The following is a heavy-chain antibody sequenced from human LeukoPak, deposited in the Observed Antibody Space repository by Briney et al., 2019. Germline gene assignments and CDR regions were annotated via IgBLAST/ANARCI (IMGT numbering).Heavy chain of an antibody. CDR3: VRLQPNTGEWAFDI. V-gene: IGHV4-59*01. D-gene: IGHD1-1*01. CDR1: GGSIIIYY. Sequence: SETLSLTCTVSGGSIIIYYWSWIRQPPGEGLEWIGYVSNSGSTKYNPSLKSRVTISVDTYKNQLSLKLSSVTAADTAVYHCVRLQPNTGEWAFDIRGQGTMVSVSS. CDR2: VSNSGST. J-gene: IGHJ3*02.